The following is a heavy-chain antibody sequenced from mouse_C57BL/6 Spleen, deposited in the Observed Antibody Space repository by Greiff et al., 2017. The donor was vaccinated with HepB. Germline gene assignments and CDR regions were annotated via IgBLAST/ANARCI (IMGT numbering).Heavy chain of an antibody. V-gene: IGHV5-6*01. J-gene: IGHJ1*03. CDR3: ARQGDYYGSQYWYFDV. CDR1: GFTFSSYG. D-gene: IGHD1-1*01. CDR2: ISSGGSYT. Sequence: EVKLVESGGDLVKPGGSLKLSCAASGFTFSSYGMSWVRQTPDKRLEWVATISSGGSYTYYPDSVKGRFTISRDNAKNTLYLQMSSLKSEDTAMYYCARQGDYYGSQYWYFDVWGTGTTVTVSS.